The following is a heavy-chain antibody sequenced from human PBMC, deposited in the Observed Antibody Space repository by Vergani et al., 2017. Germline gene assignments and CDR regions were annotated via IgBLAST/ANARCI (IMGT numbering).Heavy chain of an antibody. Sequence: QLQLQESGPGLVKPSATLSLTCSVSGASIRSSNYYWGWIRQPPGKGLEWIASIYYSGSTYYNPSLKSRVTISVDTSKNQFSLKLSSVTAADTAVYYCARXYYYDSSGYYYLDSWGQGTLVTVSS. CDR1: GASIRSSNYY. D-gene: IGHD3-22*01. CDR3: ARXYYYDSSGYYYLDS. J-gene: IGHJ4*02. V-gene: IGHV4-39*01. CDR2: IYYSGST.